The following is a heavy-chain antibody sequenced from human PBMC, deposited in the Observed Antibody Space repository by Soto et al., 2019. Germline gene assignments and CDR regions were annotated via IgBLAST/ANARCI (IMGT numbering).Heavy chain of an antibody. J-gene: IGHJ4*02. CDR3: ARERGDEWELLLDY. CDR2: ISSNGGST. V-gene: IGHV3-64*02. CDR1: GFTFSSYA. Sequence: GGSLRLSCAASGFTFSSYAMHWVRQAPGKGLEYVSAISSNGGSTYYADSVKGRFTISRDNSKNTLYLQMGSLRAEDMAVYYCARERGDEWELLLDYWGQGTLVTISS. D-gene: IGHD1-26*01.